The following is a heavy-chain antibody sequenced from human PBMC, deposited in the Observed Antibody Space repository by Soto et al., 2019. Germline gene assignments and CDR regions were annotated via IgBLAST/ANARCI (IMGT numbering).Heavy chain of an antibody. Sequence: ASVKVSCKASGFTFTSSAVQWVRQARGQRLEWIGWIVVGSGNTNYAQKFQERVTITRDMSTSTAYMELSSLRSEDTAVYYCAADPRRDIVLVPAAMTDTAMVTDGDYGMDVWGQGTTVTVSS. V-gene: IGHV1-58*01. CDR1: GFTFTSSA. D-gene: IGHD2-2*01. CDR3: AADPRRDIVLVPAAMTDTAMVTDGDYGMDV. J-gene: IGHJ6*02. CDR2: IVVGSGNT.